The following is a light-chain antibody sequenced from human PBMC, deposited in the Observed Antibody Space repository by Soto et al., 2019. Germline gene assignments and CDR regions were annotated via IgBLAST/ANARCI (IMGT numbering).Light chain of an antibody. CDR2: GAS. V-gene: IGKV3-20*01. Sequence: EIVLTQSPGTLSLSPGERATLSCRASQSVSSSYLVWYQQKPGQAPRLLIYGASSRATGIPDRFSGSGSGTDFTLTISRLEPEDFAVYYCQQYGSRRFTFGPGTKVDIK. CDR3: QQYGSRRFT. J-gene: IGKJ3*01. CDR1: QSVSSSY.